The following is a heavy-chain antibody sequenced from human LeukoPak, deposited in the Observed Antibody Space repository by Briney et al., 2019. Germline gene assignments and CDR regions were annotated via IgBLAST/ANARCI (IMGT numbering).Heavy chain of an antibody. CDR1: GGSISSYY. CDR3: ARDECSGGSYYFDY. CDR2: IYTSGST. Sequence: SETLSLTCTVSGGSISSYYWSWIRQPAGKGLEWIGRIYTSGSTNYNPSLKSRVTMSVDTSKNQFSLKLSSVTAADTAVYYCARDECSGGSYYFDYWGQGTLVTVSS. D-gene: IGHD2-15*01. J-gene: IGHJ4*02. V-gene: IGHV4-4*07.